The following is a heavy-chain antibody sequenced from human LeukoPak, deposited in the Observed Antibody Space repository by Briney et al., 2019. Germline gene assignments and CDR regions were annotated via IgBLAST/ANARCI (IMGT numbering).Heavy chain of an antibody. J-gene: IGHJ3*02. CDR2: IYSGGST. D-gene: IGHD6-6*01. CDR3: AREPRSIARAFDI. V-gene: IGHV3-53*01. Sequence: PGGSLRLSCAASGFTVSSNYMSWVRQAPGKGLEWVSVIYSGGSTYYADSVKGRFTISRDNSKNTLYLQMNSLRAEDTAMYYCAREPRSIARAFDIWGQGTMVTVSS. CDR1: GFTVSSNY.